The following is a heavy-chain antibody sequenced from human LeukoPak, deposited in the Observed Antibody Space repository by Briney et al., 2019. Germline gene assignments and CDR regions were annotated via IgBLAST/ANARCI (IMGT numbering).Heavy chain of an antibody. Sequence: GVSLRLSCAASGFTFSSYAMHWVRQAPGKGLEGVAVISYDGSNKYYPDSVKGQFTISRDNSNNTLYLQMNSLRAEDTAVYYCARGKGCSSTSCPGGYFDLWGRGTLVTVSS. CDR3: ARGKGCSSTSCPGGYFDL. CDR2: ISYDGSNK. V-gene: IGHV3-30*04. J-gene: IGHJ2*01. D-gene: IGHD2-2*01. CDR1: GFTFSSYA.